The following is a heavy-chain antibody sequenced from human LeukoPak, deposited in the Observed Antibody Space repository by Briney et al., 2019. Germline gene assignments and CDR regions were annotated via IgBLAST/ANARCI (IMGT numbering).Heavy chain of an antibody. J-gene: IGHJ4*02. Sequence: APVKVSCKASGYTFTGYYMHWVRQAPGQGLEWMGWINPNSGGTYYAQKFQGRVTMTRDTSISTAYMELSRLRSDDTAVYYCVPAPFSSSWYYFDYWGQGTLVTVSS. CDR2: INPNSGGT. V-gene: IGHV1-2*02. CDR3: VPAPFSSSWYYFDY. CDR1: GYTFTGYY. D-gene: IGHD6-13*01.